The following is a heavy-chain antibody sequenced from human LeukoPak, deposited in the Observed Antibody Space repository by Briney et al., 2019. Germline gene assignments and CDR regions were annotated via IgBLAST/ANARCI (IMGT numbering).Heavy chain of an antibody. Sequence: PGGSLRLSCAASGFTFSSYEMNWVRQAPGKGLEWVSYISSSGSTIYYADSVKGRFTISRDNAENSLYLQMNSLRAEDTAVYYCARDHRFSPTKAYMDVWGQGTTVTVSS. V-gene: IGHV3-48*03. CDR1: GFTFSSYE. J-gene: IGHJ6*02. D-gene: IGHD2/OR15-2a*01. CDR2: ISSSGSTI. CDR3: ARDHRFSPTKAYMDV.